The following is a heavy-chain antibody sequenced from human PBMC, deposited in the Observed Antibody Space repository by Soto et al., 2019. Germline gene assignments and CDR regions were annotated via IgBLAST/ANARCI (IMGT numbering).Heavy chain of an antibody. D-gene: IGHD3-22*01. J-gene: IGHJ4*02. Sequence: GGSLRLSCAASGFTFSSYWMSWVRQAPGKGLEWVANIKQDGSEKYYVDSVKGRFTISRDNAKNSLYLQMNSLRAEDTAVYYCASLYYYDSSGYYLFDYWGQGTLVTVSS. CDR3: ASLYYYDSSGYYLFDY. CDR1: GFTFSSYW. CDR2: IKQDGSEK. V-gene: IGHV3-7*05.